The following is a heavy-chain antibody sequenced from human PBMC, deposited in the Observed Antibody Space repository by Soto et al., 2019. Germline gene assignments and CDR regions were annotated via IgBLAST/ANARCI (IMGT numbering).Heavy chain of an antibody. J-gene: IGHJ6*02. CDR3: ARVGSSTSKYYYYYGMDV. D-gene: IGHD2-2*01. Sequence: SVKVSCKASGGTFSSYAISWVRQDPGQGLEWMGGIIPIFGTANYAQKFQGRVTITADESTSTAYMELSSLRSEDTAVYYCARVGSSTSKYYYYYGMDVWGQGTTVTVS. CDR2: IIPIFGTA. V-gene: IGHV1-69*13. CDR1: GGTFSSYA.